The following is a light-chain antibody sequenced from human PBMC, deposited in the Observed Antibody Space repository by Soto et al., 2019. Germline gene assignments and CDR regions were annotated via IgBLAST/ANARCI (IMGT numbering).Light chain of an antibody. J-gene: IGKJ1*01. V-gene: IGKV1-5*01. Sequence: DIHMTQSPATLSASVGDRVAITCRASQSVSIWLAWYQQKPGNAPRLLIYEASSLKSGVPSRFSGSGSGTEFTLTISSLQPDDFATYYCQQHYDYPWMFGQGTKVDIK. CDR2: EAS. CDR3: QQHYDYPWM. CDR1: QSVSIW.